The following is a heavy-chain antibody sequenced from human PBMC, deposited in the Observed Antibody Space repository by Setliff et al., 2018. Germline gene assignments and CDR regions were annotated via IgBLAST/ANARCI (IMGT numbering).Heavy chain of an antibody. J-gene: IGHJ2*01. CDR3: ATGRDWPTDTDWYFDL. CDR2: INAGNGNT. Sequence: ASVKVSCKASGYTFTSYAMHWVRQAPGQRLEWMGWINAGNGNTKYSQKFQGRVTITRDTSTDTAYMELSSLRSEDTAVYYCATGRDWPTDTDWYFDLWGRGTLVTVSS. CDR1: GYTFTSYA. D-gene: IGHD3-9*01. V-gene: IGHV1-3*01.